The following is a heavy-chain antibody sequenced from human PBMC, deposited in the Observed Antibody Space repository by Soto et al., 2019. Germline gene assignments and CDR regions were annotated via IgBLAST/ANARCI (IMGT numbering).Heavy chain of an antibody. Sequence: EVQLVESGGGLVKPGGSLRLSCAASGFTFSDYNMNWVRQAPGKGLEWVSSISGSRSYIYYADSVKGRFTISRDNAKNSLYLQMNSLRAEDTAVYYCARETIFGMTDAWGQGTLVTVSS. CDR3: ARETIFGMTDA. V-gene: IGHV3-21*01. CDR2: ISGSRSYI. CDR1: GFTFSDYN. J-gene: IGHJ5*02. D-gene: IGHD1-1*01.